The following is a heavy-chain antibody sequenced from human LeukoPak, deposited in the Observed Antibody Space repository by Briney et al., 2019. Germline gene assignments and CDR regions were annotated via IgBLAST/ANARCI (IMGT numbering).Heavy chain of an antibody. V-gene: IGHV1-69*05. J-gene: IGHJ4*02. Sequence: GASVKVACKASGGTFSSYAISWVRQAPGQGLEWMGGIIPIFGTANYAQKFQGRVTITTDESTSTAYMELSSLRSEDTAVYYCAPGTSGGRDSLRFDYWGQGTLDTVSS. CDR3: APGTSGGRDSLRFDY. CDR2: IIPIFGTA. CDR1: GGTFSSYA. D-gene: IGHD5-18*01.